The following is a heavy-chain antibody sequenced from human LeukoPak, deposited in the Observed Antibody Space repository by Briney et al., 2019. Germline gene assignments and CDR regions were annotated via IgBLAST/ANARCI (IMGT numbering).Heavy chain of an antibody. CDR2: VHNVGST. CDR1: GVSTTNGIYY. V-gene: IGHV4-39*01. J-gene: IGHJ4*02. Sequence: SETLSLTCTVSGVSTTNGIYYWAWIRQPPGKGLEWVGSVHNVGSTYYNLSLRSRVTMSIDTSKNQFSLRLNSVTAADTAVYYCARHAEYNSGWHFYLDHWGQGILVTVSS. D-gene: IGHD6-19*01. CDR3: ARHAEYNSGWHFYLDH.